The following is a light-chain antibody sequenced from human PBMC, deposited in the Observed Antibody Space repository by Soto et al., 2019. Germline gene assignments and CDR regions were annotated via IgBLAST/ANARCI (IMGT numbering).Light chain of an antibody. J-gene: IGKJ3*01. V-gene: IGKV3-15*01. CDR1: QSVSGN. CDR3: QQYNNWHPIT. Sequence: EIVMTQSPATLSVSPGERATLSCRASQSVSGNLAWYQQKPGQAPRLLIYAASTRATGIPARFSGSGSGTEFTLTISSLQAEEFAVYYCQQYNNWHPITFGPGTKVDIK. CDR2: AAS.